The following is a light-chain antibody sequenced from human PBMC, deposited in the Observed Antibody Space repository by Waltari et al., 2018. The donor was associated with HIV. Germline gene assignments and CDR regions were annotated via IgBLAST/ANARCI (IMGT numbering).Light chain of an antibody. CDR3: NSYTTSSTLHVV. Sequence: QSALTQPASVSGSPGQSITISCTGPSRDVGGYHYVSWYQHHPGKAPKLMIYDVSNRPSGVSNRFSGSKSGNTASLTISGLQAEDEADYYCNSYTTSSTLHVVFGGGTKLTVL. V-gene: IGLV2-14*03. J-gene: IGLJ2*01. CDR2: DVS. CDR1: SRDVGGYHY.